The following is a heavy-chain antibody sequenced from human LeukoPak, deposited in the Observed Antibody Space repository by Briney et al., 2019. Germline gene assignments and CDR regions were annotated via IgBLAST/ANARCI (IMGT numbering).Heavy chain of an antibody. CDR1: GFAFSDYS. V-gene: IGHV3-21*06. CDR2: ITSDSNLI. Sequence: GGSLRLSCAASGFAFSDYSMNWVRQAPGKGLEWISAITSDSNLIYYADSMRGRITISRDNAENSLYLQRNGVRAEDTAIYYCASGGATVWGYWGQGALVIVSS. J-gene: IGHJ4*02. D-gene: IGHD3-16*01. CDR3: ASGGATVWGY.